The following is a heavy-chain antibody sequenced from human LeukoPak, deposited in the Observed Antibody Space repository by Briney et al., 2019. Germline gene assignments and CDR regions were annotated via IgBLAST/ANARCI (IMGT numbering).Heavy chain of an antibody. J-gene: IGHJ4*02. CDR1: GFTFSSYW. CDR2: ITSDGSST. V-gene: IGHV3-74*01. D-gene: IGHD2-21*02. Sequence: GGSLRLSCAASGFTFSSYWMHWVRQAPGKGLVWVSRITSDGSSTSYADSVKGRFTISRDNAKNTLYLQMNSLRAEDTAVYYCAGYVAPGDPLDCWGQGTLVSVSS. CDR3: AGYVAPGDPLDC.